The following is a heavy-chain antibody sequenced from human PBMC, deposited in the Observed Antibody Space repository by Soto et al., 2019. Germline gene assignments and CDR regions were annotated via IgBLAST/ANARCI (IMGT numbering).Heavy chain of an antibody. J-gene: IGHJ4*02. CDR2: IKSKTDGGTT. Sequence: EVQLVESGGGLVKPGGSLRLSCAASGFTFSNAWMNWVRQAPGKGLEWVGRIKSKTDGGTTDYAAPVKGRFTISRDDSKNTLYLQMNSLKTEDTAVYYCTTEPRSHYDFWSGYYTLSGYWGQGTLVTVSS. D-gene: IGHD3-3*01. CDR1: GFTFSNAW. CDR3: TTEPRSHYDFWSGYYTLSGY. V-gene: IGHV3-15*07.